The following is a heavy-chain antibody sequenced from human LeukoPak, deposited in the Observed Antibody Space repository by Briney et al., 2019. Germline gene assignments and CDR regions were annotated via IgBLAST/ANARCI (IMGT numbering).Heavy chain of an antibody. Sequence: GGSLRLSCSASGFTFSSYAMHWVRQAPGKGLEYVSAISSNGGSTHYADSVKGRFTISRDNSKNTLYLQMSSLRAEDTAVYYCVKGYCSSISCFGDYWGQGTLVTFSS. V-gene: IGHV3-64D*09. CDR2: ISSNGGST. J-gene: IGHJ4*02. D-gene: IGHD2-2*01. CDR3: VKGYCSSISCFGDY. CDR1: GFTFSSYA.